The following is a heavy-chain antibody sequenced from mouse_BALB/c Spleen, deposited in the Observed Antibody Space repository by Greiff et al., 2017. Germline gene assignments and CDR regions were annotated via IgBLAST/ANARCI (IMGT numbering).Heavy chain of an antibody. J-gene: IGHJ3*01. CDR2: IWAGGST. CDR3: ARDRYYGNYEAWFAY. V-gene: IGHV2-9*02. CDR1: GFSLTSYG. Sequence: QVQLKESGPGLVAPSQSLSITCTVSGFSLTSYGVHWVRQPPGKGLEWLGVIWAGGSTNYNSALMSRLSISKDNSKSQVFLKMNSLQTDDTAMYYCARDRYYGNYEAWFAYWGQGTLVTVSA. D-gene: IGHD2-1*01.